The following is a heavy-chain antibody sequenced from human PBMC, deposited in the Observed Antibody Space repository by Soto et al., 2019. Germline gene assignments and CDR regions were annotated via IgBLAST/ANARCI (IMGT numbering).Heavy chain of an antibody. CDR3: ARCASGGYYKYYAMDV. CDR1: GFTFSTYS. D-gene: IGHD2-15*01. J-gene: IGHJ6*02. Sequence: GGSLRLSCAASGFTFSTYSLTWVRQAPGKGLEWVSYISGRSSAIYYADSVKGRFTISRDNAKNSLYLQMNSLRDEDTAVYYCARCASGGYYKYYAMDVWGQGTKVTVYS. V-gene: IGHV3-48*02. CDR2: ISGRSSAI.